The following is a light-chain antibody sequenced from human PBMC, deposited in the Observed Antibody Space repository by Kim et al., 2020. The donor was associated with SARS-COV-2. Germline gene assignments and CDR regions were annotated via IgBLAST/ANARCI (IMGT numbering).Light chain of an antibody. CDR3: CSYAGSYV. V-gene: IGLV2-11*01. Sequence: SPDQSVTGSGTGTRSDVGVYNYVSWYQQHPGKSPKLMIYDVSKRPSGVPDRFSSSKSGNTASLTISGLQAEDEADYYCCSYAGSYVFGTGTKVTVL. CDR2: DVS. J-gene: IGLJ1*01. CDR1: RSDVGVYNY.